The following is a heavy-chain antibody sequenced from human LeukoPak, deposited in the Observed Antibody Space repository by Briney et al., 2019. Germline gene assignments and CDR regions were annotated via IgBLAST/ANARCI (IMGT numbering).Heavy chain of an antibody. V-gene: IGHV3-48*01. Sequence: SGGSLRLSCAASGFTFSSYSMNWVRQAPGKGLEWVSYISSSSTIYYADSVKGRFTISRDNAKNSLYLQMNSLRAEDTAVYYCARGDYWGQGTLVTVSS. J-gene: IGHJ4*02. CDR2: ISSSSTI. D-gene: IGHD1-26*01. CDR3: ARGDY. CDR1: GFTFSSYS.